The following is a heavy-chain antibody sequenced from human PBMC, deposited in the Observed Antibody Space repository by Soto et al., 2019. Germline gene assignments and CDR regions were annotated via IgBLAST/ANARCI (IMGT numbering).Heavy chain of an antibody. CDR2: INPTSSHI. D-gene: IGHD2-15*01. CDR1: GFTFSAYH. CDR3: ARGYCGGGGCYLRRNDFHV. J-gene: IGHJ3*01. Sequence: EVQLVESGGGLVMPGGSLRLSCAASGFTFSAYHMNWVRQAPGKGLEWVSSINPTSSHIYYADSERGRFTISRDDSKNSVSLQMNCLRTEDAALYYCARGYCGGGGCYLRRNDFHVWGQGTMVTVSS. V-gene: IGHV3-21*01.